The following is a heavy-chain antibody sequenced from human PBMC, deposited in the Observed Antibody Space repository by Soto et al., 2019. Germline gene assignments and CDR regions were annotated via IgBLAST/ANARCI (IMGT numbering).Heavy chain of an antibody. J-gene: IGHJ6*02. D-gene: IGHD2-2*02. Sequence: ASVKVSCKASGYTFTSYAMHWVRQAPGQRLEWMGWINAGNGNTKDSQKFQGRVTITRDTSASTAYMALSSLRSEDTAVYYCARVFLRGYCSSTSCYSNYYDGMDVWGQGTMVTVSS. CDR2: INAGNGNT. V-gene: IGHV1-3*01. CDR1: GYTFTSYA. CDR3: ARVFLRGYCSSTSCYSNYYDGMDV.